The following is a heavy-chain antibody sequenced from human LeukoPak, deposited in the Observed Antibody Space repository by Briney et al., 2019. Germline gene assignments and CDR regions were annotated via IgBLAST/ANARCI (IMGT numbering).Heavy chain of an antibody. D-gene: IGHD5-12*01. J-gene: IGHJ3*02. CDR1: GFTFSSYS. V-gene: IGHV3-21*01. CDR3: ARDVWLNDAFDI. Sequence: GGSLRLSCAASGFTFSSYSMNWVRQAPGKGLEWVSSISSSSSYIYYADSVKGRFTISRDNAKNSLYLQMNSLRAEDTAVYYCARDVWLNDAFDIWGQGTMVTVSS. CDR2: ISSSSSYI.